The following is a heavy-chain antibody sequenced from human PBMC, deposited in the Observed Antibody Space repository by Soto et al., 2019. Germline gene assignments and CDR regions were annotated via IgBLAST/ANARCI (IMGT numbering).Heavy chain of an antibody. V-gene: IGHV4-59*01. CDR1: GGSISSYY. CDR2: IYYSGST. D-gene: IGHD3-9*01. Sequence: SETLSLTCTVSGGSISSYYWSWIRQPPGKGLEWIGYIYYSGSTNYNPSLKSRVTISVDTSKNQFSLKLSSVTAADTAVYYCARQHQRYFERGVDYWGQGTLVTVSS. CDR3: ARQHQRYFERGVDY. J-gene: IGHJ4*02.